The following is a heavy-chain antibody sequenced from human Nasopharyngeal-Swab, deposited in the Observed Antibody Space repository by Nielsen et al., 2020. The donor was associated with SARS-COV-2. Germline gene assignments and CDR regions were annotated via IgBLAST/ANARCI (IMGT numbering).Heavy chain of an antibody. V-gene: IGHV3-21*01. Sequence: GGSPRLSCAASGFTFSSYSMNWVRQAPGKGLEWVSSISSSSSYIYYADSVKGRFTISRDNAKNSLYLQMNSLRAEDTAVYYCARDQGYCSSTSCYEFDYWGQGTLVTVSS. CDR3: ARDQGYCSSTSCYEFDY. CDR2: ISSSSSYI. CDR1: GFTFSSYS. J-gene: IGHJ4*02. D-gene: IGHD2-2*01.